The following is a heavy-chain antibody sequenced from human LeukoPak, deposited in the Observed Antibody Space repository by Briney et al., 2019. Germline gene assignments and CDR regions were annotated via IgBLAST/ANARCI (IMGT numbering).Heavy chain of an antibody. D-gene: IGHD6-13*01. Sequence: GGSLRLSCAASGVTFSSYAMSWVRQAPGKGLEWVSSISGSGDSTYYADSVKGRFTISRDNSKNTLFLQMNSLRADDTAVYYCAREQSSGIAAADYYYYYGMDVWGQGTMVTVSS. CDR2: ISGSGDST. J-gene: IGHJ6*02. CDR1: GVTFSSYA. V-gene: IGHV3-23*01. CDR3: AREQSSGIAAADYYYYYGMDV.